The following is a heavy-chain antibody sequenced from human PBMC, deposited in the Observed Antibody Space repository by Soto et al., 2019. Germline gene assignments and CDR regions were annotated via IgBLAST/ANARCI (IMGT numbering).Heavy chain of an antibody. J-gene: IGHJ4*02. D-gene: IGHD6-13*01. V-gene: IGHV4-31*03. CDR3: ARAFVSSSSETFDY. Sequence: KPSETLSLTCTVSVGSISSGGYYWSWIRQHPGKGLEWIGYIYYSGTTYYKKSLKSRDTISVETSKNKITLKLNSVTASDTVVYYCARAFVSSSSETFDYWGQGTLVTVSS. CDR2: IYYSGTT. CDR1: VGSISSGGYY.